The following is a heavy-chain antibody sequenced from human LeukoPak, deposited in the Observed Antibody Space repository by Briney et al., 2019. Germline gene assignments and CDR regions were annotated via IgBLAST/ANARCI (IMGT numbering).Heavy chain of an antibody. CDR3: TTDPYYFDY. CDR1: GFTFSNAW. CDR2: IKSKTDDGTT. V-gene: IGHV3-15*01. J-gene: IGHJ4*02. Sequence: PGGSLRLSCAASGFTFSNAWMSWVRQAPGKGLEWVGRIKSKTDDGTTDYAAPVKGRFTISRDDSKNTLYLQMNSLKTEDTAVYYCTTDPYYFDYWGQGTLVTVSS.